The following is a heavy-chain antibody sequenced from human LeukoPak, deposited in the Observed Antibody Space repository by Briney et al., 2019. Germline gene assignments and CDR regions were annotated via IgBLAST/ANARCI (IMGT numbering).Heavy chain of an antibody. CDR3: VAPDAFDI. Sequence: GGSLRLSGAASGFTFSSYAMHWVRKAPGKGLEWVAVISYDGSNKYYADSVKGRFTISRDNSKNTLYLQMNSLRAEDTAVYYCVAPDAFDIWGQGTMVTVSS. CDR2: ISYDGSNK. CDR1: GFTFSSYA. V-gene: IGHV3-30-3*01. J-gene: IGHJ3*02.